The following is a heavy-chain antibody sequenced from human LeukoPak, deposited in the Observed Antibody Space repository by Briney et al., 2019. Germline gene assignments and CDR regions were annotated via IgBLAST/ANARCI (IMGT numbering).Heavy chain of an antibody. CDR1: GYTFTSYG. Sequence: ASVKVSCTASGYTFTSYGISWVRQAPGRGLEWMGWISAYNGNTNYAQKLQGRVTMTTDTSTSTAYMELRSLRSDDTAVYYCAREEDPHYYGSGSYYEIDYWGQGTLVTVSS. CDR2: ISAYNGNT. V-gene: IGHV1-18*04. J-gene: IGHJ4*02. D-gene: IGHD3-10*01. CDR3: AREEDPHYYGSGSYYEIDY.